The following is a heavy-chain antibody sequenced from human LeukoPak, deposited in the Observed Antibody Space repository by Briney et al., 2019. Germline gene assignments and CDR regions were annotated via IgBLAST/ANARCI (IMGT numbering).Heavy chain of an antibody. Sequence: PGGSLRLSCAASGFSFSDHGVHWVRQAPGTGLEWVAVIWFDGNNKYYAESVEGRFTVSRDNSRYTLNLEMNSLRAEDTAVYYCARDPGITAAGNYFDYWGQGTLVTVSS. CDR3: ARDPGITAAGNYFDY. V-gene: IGHV3-33*01. CDR2: IWFDGNNK. CDR1: GFSFSDHG. D-gene: IGHD6-13*01. J-gene: IGHJ4*02.